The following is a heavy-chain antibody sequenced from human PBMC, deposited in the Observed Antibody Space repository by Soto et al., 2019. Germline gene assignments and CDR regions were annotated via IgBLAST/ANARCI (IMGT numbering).Heavy chain of an antibody. J-gene: IGHJ6*03. CDR2: INAGNGNT. Sequence: GASVKVSCKASGYTFTSYAMHWVRQAPGQRLEWMGWINAGNGNTKYSQKFQGRVTITRDTSASTAFMELSSLRSEDTAVYYCATLQLRHYYYYYMDVWGKGTTVTVSS. CDR1: GYTFTSYA. D-gene: IGHD1-1*01. CDR3: ATLQLRHYYYYYMDV. V-gene: IGHV1-3*01.